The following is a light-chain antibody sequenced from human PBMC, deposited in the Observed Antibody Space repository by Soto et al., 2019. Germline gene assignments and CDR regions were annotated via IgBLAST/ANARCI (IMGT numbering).Light chain of an antibody. V-gene: IGKV3-11*01. CDR3: QQRSNWHPGYT. CDR1: QSVSSY. CDR2: DAS. J-gene: IGKJ2*01. Sequence: EIVLTQSPATLSLSPGERATLSCRASQSVSSYLAWYQQKPGQAPRLLIYDASNRATGIPARFSGSGSGTDFTLTISSLAPEDFAVYYCQQRSNWHPGYTFGQGTKLEIK.